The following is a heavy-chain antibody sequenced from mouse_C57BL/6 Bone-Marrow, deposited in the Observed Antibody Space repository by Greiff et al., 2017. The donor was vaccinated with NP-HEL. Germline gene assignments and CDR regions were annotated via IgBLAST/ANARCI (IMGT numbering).Heavy chain of an antibody. V-gene: IGHV1-64*01. CDR1: GYTFTSYW. CDR2: IHPNSGST. J-gene: IGHJ3*01. D-gene: IGHD1-1*01. CDR3: ARRDYYGSRFAY. Sequence: VQLQQPGAELVKPGASVKLSCKASGYTFTSYWMHWVKQRPGQGLEWIGMIHPNSGSTNYNEKFKSKATLTVDKSSSTAYMQLSSLTSEDSAVYYCARRDYYGSRFAYWGQGTLVTVSA.